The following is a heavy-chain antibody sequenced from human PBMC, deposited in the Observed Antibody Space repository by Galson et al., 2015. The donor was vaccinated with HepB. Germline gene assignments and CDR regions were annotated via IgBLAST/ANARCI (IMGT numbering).Heavy chain of an antibody. V-gene: IGHV3-23*01. CDR1: GFTFSSYA. D-gene: IGHD2-2*01. Sequence: SLRLSCAASGFTFSSYAMRWVRQTPGKGLEWVSAISGSGGSTYYADSVKGRFTISRDNTKNTLYLQMNSLRAEDTAVYYCAKDLLGYCSSTSCLAFDYWGQGTVVTVSS. CDR3: AKDLLGYCSSTSCLAFDY. CDR2: ISGSGGST. J-gene: IGHJ4*02.